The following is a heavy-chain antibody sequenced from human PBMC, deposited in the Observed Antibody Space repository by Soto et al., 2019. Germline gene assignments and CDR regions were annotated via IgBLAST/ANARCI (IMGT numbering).Heavy chain of an antibody. J-gene: IGHJ4*02. CDR3: ARDPFFYYSDIAPPPSRGFVY. Sequence: PGGSLRLSCAASGFTFRSYAMYWVRQAPGKGLEWVAVITHDGGQKYYADYVKGRFTISRDNSKNTQYLQMNSLREDDTAVYYCARDPFFYYSDIAPPPSRGFVYWGQGTLVTFS. D-gene: IGHD3-10*01. CDR1: GFTFRSYA. V-gene: IGHV3-30*04. CDR2: ITHDGGQK.